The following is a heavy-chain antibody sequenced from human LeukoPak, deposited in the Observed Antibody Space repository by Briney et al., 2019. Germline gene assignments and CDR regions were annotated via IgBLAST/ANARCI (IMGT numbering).Heavy chain of an antibody. CDR1: GFIFSSYS. CDR2: ITGSGGST. V-gene: IGHV3-23*01. Sequence: QSGGSLRLSCAASGFIFSSYSMSWVRQAPGKGLEWVSVITGSGGSTYYADSVKGRFTISKDNSKNTVYLQMSSLRVDDTAVYHCAKAASSSWPSYYYGMDVWGQGTTVTVSS. D-gene: IGHD6-13*01. CDR3: AKAASSSWPSYYYGMDV. J-gene: IGHJ6*02.